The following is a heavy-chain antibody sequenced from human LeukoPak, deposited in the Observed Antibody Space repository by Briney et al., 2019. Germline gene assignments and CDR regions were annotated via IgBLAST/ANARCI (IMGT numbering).Heavy chain of an antibody. Sequence: GGSLRLSCAASGFTFDDYGMSWVRQAPGKGLEWVSGINWNGGSTVYADSVKGRFTISRDNAKNSLYLQMNSLRAEDTALCYCARVNPHDYYYMDVWGKGTTVTVSS. V-gene: IGHV3-20*04. J-gene: IGHJ6*03. CDR2: INWNGGST. CDR1: GFTFDDYG. CDR3: ARVNPHDYYYMDV. D-gene: IGHD1-14*01.